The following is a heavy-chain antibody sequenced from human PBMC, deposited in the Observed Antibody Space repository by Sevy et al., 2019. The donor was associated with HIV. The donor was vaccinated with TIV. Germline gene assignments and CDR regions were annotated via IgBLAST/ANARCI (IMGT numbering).Heavy chain of an antibody. CDR1: GFMFNNYA. Sequence: GGSLRLSCVASGFMFNNYAMNWVRQAPGKGLEWVSVVGGGGYDTQYADSVKGRFTVSRDDSKGTLHLQMNSLRVEDTAVYYCAKDAYSFNNIYDSFDIWGQGTMVTVSS. V-gene: IGHV3-23*01. D-gene: IGHD4-4*01. CDR2: VGGGGYDT. J-gene: IGHJ3*02. CDR3: AKDAYSFNNIYDSFDI.